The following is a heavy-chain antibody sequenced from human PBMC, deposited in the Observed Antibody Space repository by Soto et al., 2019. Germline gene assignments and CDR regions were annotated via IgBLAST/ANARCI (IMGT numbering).Heavy chain of an antibody. D-gene: IGHD3-22*01. J-gene: IGHJ4*02. CDR1: GFTFSNAW. CDR3: TTHLLTYYYDSSGPDY. V-gene: IGHV3-15*01. CDR2: IKSKTDGGTT. Sequence: SGGSLRLSCAASGFTFSNAWMSWVRQAPGKGLEWVGRIKSKTDGGTTDYAAPVKGRFTISRDDSKNTLYLQMNSLKTEDTAVYYCTTHLLTYYYDSSGPDYWGQGTLVTVSS.